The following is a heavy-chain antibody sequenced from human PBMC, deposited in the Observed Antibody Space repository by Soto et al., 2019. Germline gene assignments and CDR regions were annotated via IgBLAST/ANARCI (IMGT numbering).Heavy chain of an antibody. D-gene: IGHD6-19*01. CDR2: TYYRSNWRH. CDR3: ARGVAGSGFDL. CDR1: GDSVSSNTAA. J-gene: IGHJ4*02. Sequence: SQTLSLTLVISGDSVSSNTAAWTWIRLSPSRGLEWLGRTYYRSNWRHDYAVSVRSRITVNPDTSKNHFSLQLNSVTPDDTAVYYCARGVAGSGFDLWGQGTLVTVSS. V-gene: IGHV6-1*01.